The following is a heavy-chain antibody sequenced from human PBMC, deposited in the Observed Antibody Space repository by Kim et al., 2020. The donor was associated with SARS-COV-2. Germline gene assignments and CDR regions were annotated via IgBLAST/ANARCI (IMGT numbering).Heavy chain of an antibody. CDR1: GFTFSDYW. Sequence: GGSLRLYCAASGFTFSDYWMNWVRQVPGKGLEWVANIKQDGSETYYVNSVKGRFTISRDNAKSSLYLQMNTLRTEDTALYYCARESGPFTIFGVFNPLD. V-gene: IGHV3-7*01. CDR2: IKQDGSET. D-gene: IGHD3-3*01. CDR3: ARESGPFTIFGVFNPLD. J-gene: IGHJ4*01.